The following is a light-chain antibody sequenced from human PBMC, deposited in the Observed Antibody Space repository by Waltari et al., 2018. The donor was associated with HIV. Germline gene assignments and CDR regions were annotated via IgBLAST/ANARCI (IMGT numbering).Light chain of an antibody. V-gene: IGLV2-23*01. CDR3: CSYTGSNTWL. CDR2: EDN. Sequence: QSALTQPASVSGSPGQSITLSCTGPSSYVGSYNVVSWYQQHPGKATKLMIYEDNKRPSGGSNRFSACKSGNTASLTISGLQAEDEADYYCCSYTGSNTWLFGGGTKLTVL. CDR1: SSYVGSYNV. J-gene: IGLJ3*02.